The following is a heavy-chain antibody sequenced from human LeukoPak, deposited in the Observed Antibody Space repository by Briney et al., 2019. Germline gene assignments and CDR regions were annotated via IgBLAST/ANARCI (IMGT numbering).Heavy chain of an antibody. CDR3: ARDSYGSGSSRFDP. D-gene: IGHD3-10*01. V-gene: IGHV1-8*01. CDR2: MNPNSGNT. Sequence: ASVKVSCKASGYTFTSYDINWVRQATGQGREWMGWMNPNSGNTGYAQKFQGRVTMTRNTSISTAYMELSSLRSEDAAVYYCARDSYGSGSSRFDPWGQGTLVTVSS. J-gene: IGHJ5*02. CDR1: GYTFTSYD.